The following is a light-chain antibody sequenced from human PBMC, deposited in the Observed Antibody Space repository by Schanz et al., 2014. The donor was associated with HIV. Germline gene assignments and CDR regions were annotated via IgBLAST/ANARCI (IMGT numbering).Light chain of an antibody. CDR2: GAS. CDR3: QQYNNWPWT. Sequence: EIVLTQSPGTLSLSPGERATLSCRASQSVSSNYLAWYQQKPGQAPRLLIYGASNRATGIPDRFSGSGSGTDFTLTISRLEPEDFAVYHCQQYNNWPWTFGEGTKVEIK. J-gene: IGKJ1*01. V-gene: IGKV3-20*01. CDR1: QSVSSNY.